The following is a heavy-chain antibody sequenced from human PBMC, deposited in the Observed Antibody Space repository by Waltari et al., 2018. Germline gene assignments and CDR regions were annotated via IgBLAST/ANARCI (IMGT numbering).Heavy chain of an antibody. J-gene: IGHJ5*02. V-gene: IGHV1-2*06. Sequence: QVQLVQSGAEVKQPGASVHVSCKASGSTFTDSVIDWVRHAPGQGLEWMGRINPKSGATTYPQKLQGRITMTRDTSIGTAYMELGSVTSDDTALYYCARHIDSIRSAWGQGTLVTVSS. D-gene: IGHD2-21*01. CDR3: ARHIDSIRSA. CDR1: GSTFTDSV. CDR2: INPKSGAT.